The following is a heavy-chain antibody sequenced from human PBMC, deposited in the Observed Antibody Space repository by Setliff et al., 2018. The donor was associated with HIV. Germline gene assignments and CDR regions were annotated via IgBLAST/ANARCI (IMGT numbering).Heavy chain of an antibody. D-gene: IGHD3-22*01. CDR1: GGSISNTGYY. Sequence: PSETLSLTCIVSGGSISNTGYYWSWIRQHPGKGLEWIGYVYYSGNTYYNPSLKSRVTISVDTSKNQSSLKLSSVTAADTAVYYCARREATYYYDTRYFDSWGQGTLVTVSS. CDR3: ARREATYYYDTRYFDS. V-gene: IGHV4-31*03. J-gene: IGHJ4*02. CDR2: VYYSGNT.